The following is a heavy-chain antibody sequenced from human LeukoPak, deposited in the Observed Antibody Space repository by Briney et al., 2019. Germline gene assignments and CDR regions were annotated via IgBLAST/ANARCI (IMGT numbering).Heavy chain of an antibody. CDR2: IWYDGSKK. CDR3: VKDSGFYYFDY. J-gene: IGHJ4*02. D-gene: IGHD3-10*01. V-gene: IGHV3-33*06. CDR1: GFTFSSYA. Sequence: AGSLRLSCAASGFTFSSYAMHWVRQAPGKGLEWVAVIWYDGSKKKYADTVKGRFTISRDSSKNTLYLQMDSLRADDTAVYYCVKDSGFYYFDYWGQGTLVTVSS.